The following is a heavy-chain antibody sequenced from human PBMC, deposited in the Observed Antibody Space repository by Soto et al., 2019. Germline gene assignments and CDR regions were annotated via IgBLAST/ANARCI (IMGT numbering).Heavy chain of an antibody. V-gene: IGHV3-33*01. Sequence: GGSLRLSCAASGFTFSSYGMHWVRQAPGKGLEWVAVIWYDGSNKYYADSVKGRFTISRDNSKNTLYLQMNSLRAEDTAVYYCARETYYYDSSGYYYVYYFDYWGQGTLVTVSS. CDR1: GFTFSSYG. CDR2: IWYDGSNK. D-gene: IGHD3-22*01. J-gene: IGHJ4*02. CDR3: ARETYYYDSSGYYYVYYFDY.